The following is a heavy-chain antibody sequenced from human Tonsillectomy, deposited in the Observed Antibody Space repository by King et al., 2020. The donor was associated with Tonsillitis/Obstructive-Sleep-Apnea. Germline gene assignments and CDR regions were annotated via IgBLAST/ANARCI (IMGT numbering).Heavy chain of an antibody. CDR1: GYSFTSYW. D-gene: IGHD2-15*01. CDR3: ARLTTDCSGGSCYLDYFDY. Sequence: QLVQSGAEVKKPGESLKISCKGSGYSFTSYWIGWVRQMPGKGLEWMGIIYPGESDTRYSPSFQGKVTISADKSISTAYLPWSSLKSSDTAMYYCARLTTDCSGGSCYLDYFDYWGQGPLVTVSS. CDR2: IYPGESDT. J-gene: IGHJ4*02. V-gene: IGHV5-51*01.